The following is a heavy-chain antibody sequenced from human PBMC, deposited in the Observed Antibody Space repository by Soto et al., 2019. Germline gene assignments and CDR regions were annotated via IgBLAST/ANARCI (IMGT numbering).Heavy chain of an antibody. Sequence: GGSLRLSCAASGFTFSSYSMNWVRQAPGKGLEWVSSISSSSSYIYYADSVKGRFTISRDNAKNSLYLQMNSLRAEDTAVYYCASISSSWFYGMDVWGQGTTVTVSS. J-gene: IGHJ6*02. D-gene: IGHD6-13*01. CDR2: ISSSSSYI. CDR1: GFTFSSYS. CDR3: ASISSSWFYGMDV. V-gene: IGHV3-21*01.